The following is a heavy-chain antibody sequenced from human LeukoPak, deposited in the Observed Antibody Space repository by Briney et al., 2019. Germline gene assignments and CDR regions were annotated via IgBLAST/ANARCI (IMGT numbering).Heavy chain of an antibody. CDR1: GYTFTSYD. CDR2: INTNTGNT. J-gene: IGHJ3*02. Sequence: ASVKVSCKTSGYTFTSYDISWVRQAPGQGPEWLGWINTNTGNTHYAKSLQDRVTLTTDTSTSTAHMELRSLKSDDTAVYYCARVNRGGSYYRDDGFDIWGQGTKVTVSS. D-gene: IGHD1-26*01. V-gene: IGHV1-18*01. CDR3: ARVNRGGSYYRDDGFDI.